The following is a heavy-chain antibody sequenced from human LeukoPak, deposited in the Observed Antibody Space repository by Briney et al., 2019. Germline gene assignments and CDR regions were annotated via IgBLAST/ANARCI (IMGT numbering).Heavy chain of an antibody. Sequence: GGSLRLSCAASGFTFSSYAMHWVRQAPGKGLEWVAVISYDGSNKYYADSVKGRFTIYRDNSKNTLYLQMNSLRAEDTAVYYCARVSVVVVADSYFDYWGQGTLVTVSS. CDR1: GFTFSSYA. CDR3: ARVSVVVVADSYFDY. CDR2: ISYDGSNK. V-gene: IGHV3-30*04. J-gene: IGHJ4*02. D-gene: IGHD2-15*01.